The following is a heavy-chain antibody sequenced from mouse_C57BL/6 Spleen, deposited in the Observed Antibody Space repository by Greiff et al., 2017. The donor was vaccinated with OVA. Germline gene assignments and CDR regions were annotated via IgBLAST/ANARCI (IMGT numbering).Heavy chain of an antibody. CDR3: TRNYYGSSYPFAY. Sequence: QVQLQQSGAELVRPGASVTLSCKASGYTFTDYEMHWVKQTPVHGLEWIGAIDPETGGTAYNQKFKGKAILTADKSSSTADMELRSLTSEDSAVYYCTRNYYGSSYPFAYWGQGTLVTVSA. D-gene: IGHD1-1*01. CDR2: IDPETGGT. CDR1: GYTFTDYE. V-gene: IGHV1-15*01. J-gene: IGHJ3*01.